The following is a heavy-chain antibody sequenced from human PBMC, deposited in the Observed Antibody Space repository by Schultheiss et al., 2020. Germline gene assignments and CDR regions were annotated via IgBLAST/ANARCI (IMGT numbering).Heavy chain of an antibody. CDR2: MNPNSGNT. D-gene: IGHD3-22*01. Sequence: ASVKVSCKASGYTFTGYYMHWVRQAPGQGLEWMGWMNPNSGNTGYAQKFQGRVTMTRNTSISTAYMELSSLRSEDTAVYYCARGEPHGSSGYWGQRTLVTVSS. J-gene: IGHJ4*02. CDR1: GYTFTGYY. V-gene: IGHV1-8*02. CDR3: ARGEPHGSSGY.